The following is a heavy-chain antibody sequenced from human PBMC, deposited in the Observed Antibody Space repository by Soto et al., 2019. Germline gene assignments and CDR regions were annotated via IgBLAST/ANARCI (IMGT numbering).Heavy chain of an antibody. D-gene: IGHD3-10*01. J-gene: IGHJ6*02. Sequence: GASVKRSCKASGGTFSSYAISWVRQAPGQGLEWMGGIIPIFGTANYAQKFQGRVTITADESTSTAYMELSSLRSEDTAVYYCAREYHGSGRYLYGMDVWGQGTTVTVSS. CDR2: IIPIFGTA. V-gene: IGHV1-69*01. CDR1: GGTFSSYA. CDR3: AREYHGSGRYLYGMDV.